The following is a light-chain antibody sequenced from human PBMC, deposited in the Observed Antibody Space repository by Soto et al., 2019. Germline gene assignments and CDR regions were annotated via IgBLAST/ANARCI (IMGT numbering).Light chain of an antibody. CDR3: QQRGNWPFT. CDR2: DAS. CDR1: QSINSY. J-gene: IGKJ1*01. Sequence: DIVLTQSPSTLSLSPGERATLSCRASQSINSYLAWFQQKPGQAPRLLIYDASNRATGIPARFSGSGSGTDFTLTISSLEPEDSAVYYCQQRGNWPFTFGQGTKVEIK. V-gene: IGKV3-11*01.